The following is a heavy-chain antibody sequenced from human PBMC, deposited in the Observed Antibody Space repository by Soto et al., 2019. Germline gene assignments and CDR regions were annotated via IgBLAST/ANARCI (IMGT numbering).Heavy chain of an antibody. V-gene: IGHV4-39*01. CDR3: AGHEGGYYYYIDV. Sequence: QLQLQESGPGLVKPSETLSLTCTVSGGSVSNGSYYWGWIRQPPGKGLEWNGSIYYSGNTYYTPSIKSAVTIAIDTSKNQFSLKLISVTDADTAMYYCAGHEGGYYYYIDVWGKGTTLNV. J-gene: IGHJ6*03. CDR2: IYYSGNT. CDR1: GGSVSNGSYY.